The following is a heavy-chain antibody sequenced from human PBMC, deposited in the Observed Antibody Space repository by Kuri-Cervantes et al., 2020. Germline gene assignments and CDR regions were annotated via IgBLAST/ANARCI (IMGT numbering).Heavy chain of an antibody. CDR3: ARDRGVLRYFDWLPDAFDI. Sequence: GESLKISCAASGFTFSSYWMSWVRQAPGKGLEWVSSISSSSSYIYYADSVKGRFTISRDNAKNSLFLQMDSLRAEDTAVYYCARDRGVLRYFDWLPDAFDIRGQGTMVTVSS. D-gene: IGHD3-9*01. J-gene: IGHJ3*02. V-gene: IGHV3-21*01. CDR2: ISSSSSYI. CDR1: GFTFSSYW.